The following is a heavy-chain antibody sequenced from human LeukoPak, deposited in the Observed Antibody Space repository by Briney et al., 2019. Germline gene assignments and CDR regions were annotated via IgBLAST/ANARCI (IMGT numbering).Heavy chain of an antibody. CDR3: TRGAYSSGPFDP. V-gene: IGHV3-74*01. CDR2: INSDGSST. CDR1: GFTFSSYW. J-gene: IGHJ5*02. Sequence: GGSLRLSCAASGFTFSSYWMHWVRQAPGKGLVWVSRINSDGSSTSYADSVKGRFTISRDDAKNTLYLQMNSLRAEDTAVYYCTRGAYSSGPFDPWGQGTLVTVSS. D-gene: IGHD6-19*01.